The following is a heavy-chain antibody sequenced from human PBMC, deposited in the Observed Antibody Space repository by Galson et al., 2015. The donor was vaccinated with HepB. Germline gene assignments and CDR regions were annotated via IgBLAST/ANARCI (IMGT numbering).Heavy chain of an antibody. D-gene: IGHD4/OR15-4a*01. CDR1: GFTFSSFA. CDR2: ISRSGINI. CDR3: ARDWAGYYDATHYQDY. V-gene: IGHV3-48*02. J-gene: IGHJ4*02. Sequence: SLRLSCAASGFTFSSFAMNWVRQAPGKGLEWVSYISRSGINIYYTDSVRGRFTISRDNAKNSLFLQMNSLRDEDTAVYYCARDWAGYYDATHYQDYWGQGTLVTVSS.